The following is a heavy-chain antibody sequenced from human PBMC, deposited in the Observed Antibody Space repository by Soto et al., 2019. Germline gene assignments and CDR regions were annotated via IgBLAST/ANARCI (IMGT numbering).Heavy chain of an antibody. Sequence: GASVKVSCKASGYTFTSYGISWVRQAPGQGLERMGWISAYNGNTNYAQKLQGRVTMTTDTSTSTAYMELRSLRSDDTAVYYCARETSLRYFDWFPDAFDIWGQGTMVTV. CDR3: ARETSLRYFDWFPDAFDI. D-gene: IGHD3-9*01. CDR2: ISAYNGNT. CDR1: GYTFTSYG. V-gene: IGHV1-18*01. J-gene: IGHJ3*02.